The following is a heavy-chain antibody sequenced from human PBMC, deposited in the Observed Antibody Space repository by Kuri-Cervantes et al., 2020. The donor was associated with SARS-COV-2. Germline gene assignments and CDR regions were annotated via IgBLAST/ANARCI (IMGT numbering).Heavy chain of an antibody. J-gene: IGHJ6*02. CDR1: GYTLTGYY. D-gene: IGHD3-10*01. CDR2: INPNSGGT. CDR3: ARASVRGIIITYHSYGMDV. Sequence: ASVKVSCKASGYTLTGYYMHWVRQAPGQGLEWMGWINPNSGGTNYAQKFQGWVTMTRDTSISTVYMELSRLRSDDTAVYYCARASVRGIIITYHSYGMDVWGQGTTVTVSS. V-gene: IGHV1-2*04.